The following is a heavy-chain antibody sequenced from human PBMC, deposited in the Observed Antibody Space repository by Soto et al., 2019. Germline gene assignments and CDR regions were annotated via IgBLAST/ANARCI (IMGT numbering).Heavy chain of an antibody. CDR1: GFTFSRYG. CDR3: AIPYDVNVFDF. V-gene: IGHV3-30*03. D-gene: IGHD3-3*01. Sequence: GGSLRLSCAASGFTFSRYGMHWVRQAPGMGLEWVAVIPYDGLNKDYADSVRGRFSISRDNSENKVYLQMNSLRPEDTAIYYFAIPYDVNVFDFWGQGTLVTVSS. CDR2: IPYDGLNK. J-gene: IGHJ4*02.